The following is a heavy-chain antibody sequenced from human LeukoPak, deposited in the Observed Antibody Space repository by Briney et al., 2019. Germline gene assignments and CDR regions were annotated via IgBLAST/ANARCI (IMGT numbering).Heavy chain of an antibody. CDR2: IYYSGST. J-gene: IGHJ4*02. V-gene: IGHV4-39*01. CDR1: GGSISSSSYY. Sequence: SETLSLTCTVSGGSISSSSYYWGWIRQPPGKGLEWIGSIYYSGSTYYNPSPKSRVTISVDTSKNQFSLKLSSVSAADTAVYYCARRVVFGYQFFNYWGQGTLVTVSS. CDR3: ARRVVFGYQFFNY. D-gene: IGHD5-18*01.